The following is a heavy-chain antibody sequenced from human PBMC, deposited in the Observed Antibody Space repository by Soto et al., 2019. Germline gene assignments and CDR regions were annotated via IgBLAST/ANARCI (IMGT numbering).Heavy chain of an antibody. CDR3: ASDSVYYGSGSYSPHY. D-gene: IGHD3-10*01. CDR1: GYTFTSYY. V-gene: IGHV1-46*03. CDR2: INPSGGST. J-gene: IGHJ4*02. Sequence: QVQLVQSGAEVKKPGASVKVSCKASGYTFTSYYMHWVRQAPGQGLEWMGIINPSGGSTSYAQKCQGRVTMTRDTSTSTVYMELSSLRSEDTAVYYCASDSVYYGSGSYSPHYWGQGTLVTVSS.